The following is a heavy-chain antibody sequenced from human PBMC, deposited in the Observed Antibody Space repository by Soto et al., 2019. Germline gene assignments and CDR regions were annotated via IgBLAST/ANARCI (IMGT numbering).Heavy chain of an antibody. CDR2: INHSGST. Sequence: SETLSLTCAVYGGSFSGYYWSWIRQPPGKGLEWIGEINHSGSTNYNPSLKSRVTISVDTSKNQFSLKLSSVTTADTAVYYCAREQGAGSSWFVRSYNWFDPWGQGTLVTVSS. CDR3: AREQGAGSSWFVRSYNWFDP. D-gene: IGHD6-13*01. J-gene: IGHJ5*02. CDR1: GGSFSGYY. V-gene: IGHV4-34*01.